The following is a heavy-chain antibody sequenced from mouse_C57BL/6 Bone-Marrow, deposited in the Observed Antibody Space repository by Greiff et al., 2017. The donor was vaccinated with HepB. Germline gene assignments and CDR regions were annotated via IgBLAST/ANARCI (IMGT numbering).Heavy chain of an antibody. Sequence: DVQLQESEGGLVQPGSSMKLSCTASGFTFSDYYMAWVRQVPEKGLEWVANINYDGSSTYYLDSLKSRFIISRDNAKNILYLQMSSLKSEDTATYYCARERYYGSWYFDVWGTGTTVTVSS. D-gene: IGHD1-1*01. CDR2: INYDGSST. CDR3: ARERYYGSWYFDV. V-gene: IGHV5-16*01. CDR1: GFTFSDYY. J-gene: IGHJ1*03.